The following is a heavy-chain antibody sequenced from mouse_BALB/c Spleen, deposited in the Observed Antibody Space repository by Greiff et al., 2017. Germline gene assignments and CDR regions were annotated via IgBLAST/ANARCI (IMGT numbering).Heavy chain of an antibody. CDR1: GFTFSSYG. CDR2: INSNGGST. CDR3: ARDHYGNPYYFDY. Sequence: EVKLVESGGGLVQPGGSLKLSCAASGFTFSSYGMSWVRQTPDKRLELVATINSNGGSTYYPDSVKGRFTISRDNAKNTLYLQMSSLKSEDTAMYYCARDHYGNPYYFDYWGQGTTLTVSS. V-gene: IGHV5-6-3*01. D-gene: IGHD2-1*01. J-gene: IGHJ2*01.